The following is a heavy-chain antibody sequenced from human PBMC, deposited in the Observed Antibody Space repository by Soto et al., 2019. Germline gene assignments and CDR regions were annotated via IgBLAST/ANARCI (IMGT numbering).Heavy chain of an antibody. Sequence: GGSLRLSCAASGFTFSTYWMNWVRQAPGKGLEWVANIKQDGSEKYYVDSVKGRFTISRDNAKKSLFLQMNSLRVEDTATYYCARELSTLVRAYNWGQGTLVTVSS. D-gene: IGHD3-10*01. CDR2: IKQDGSEK. CDR1: GFTFSTYW. J-gene: IGHJ4*02. CDR3: ARELSTLVRAYN. V-gene: IGHV3-7*01.